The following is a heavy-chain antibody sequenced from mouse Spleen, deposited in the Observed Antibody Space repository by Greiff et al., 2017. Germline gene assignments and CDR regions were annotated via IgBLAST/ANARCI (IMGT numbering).Heavy chain of an antibody. CDR3: AEYGNYAY. CDR2: ISYDGSN. Sequence: EVKLMESGPGLVKPSQSLSLTCSVTGYSITSGYYWNWIRQFPGNKLEWMGYISYDGSNNYNPSLKNRISITRDTSKNQFFLKLNSVTTEDTATYYCAEYGNYAYWGQGTLVTVSA. CDR1: GYSITSGYY. J-gene: IGHJ3*01. V-gene: IGHV3-6*01. D-gene: IGHD2-1*01.